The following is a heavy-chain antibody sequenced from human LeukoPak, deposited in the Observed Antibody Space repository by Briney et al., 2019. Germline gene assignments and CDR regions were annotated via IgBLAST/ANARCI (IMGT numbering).Heavy chain of an antibody. CDR3: ARGIVGATIVWFDP. CDR2: IHYSGTT. CDR1: GGSISDDY. V-gene: IGHV4-59*12. Sequence: PSETLSLTCTVSGGSISDDYWSWIRQPPGKGLEWIAYIHYSGTTNYNPSLKSRVTISIDTSKNQFSLKLSSVTAADTAVYYCARGIVGATIVWFDPWGQGTLVTVSS. D-gene: IGHD1-26*01. J-gene: IGHJ5*02.